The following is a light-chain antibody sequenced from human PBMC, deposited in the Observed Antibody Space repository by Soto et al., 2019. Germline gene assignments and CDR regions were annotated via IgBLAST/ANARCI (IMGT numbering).Light chain of an antibody. CDR1: QSVSSY. V-gene: IGKV3-11*01. Sequence: EIVLTQSPATLSLSPGERATLSCRASQSVSSYLAWYQQRPGQAPRLLIYGASNRATGIPARFSGSGSGTDFPLTISSLEDEDVAVYYCQQRTDWPMTFGRGTRLEIK. CDR2: GAS. CDR3: QQRTDWPMT. J-gene: IGKJ5*01.